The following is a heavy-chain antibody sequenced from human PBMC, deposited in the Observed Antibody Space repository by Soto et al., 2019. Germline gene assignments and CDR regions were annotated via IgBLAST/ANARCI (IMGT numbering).Heavy chain of an antibody. CDR3: ARGSARDYGDYAWFDP. J-gene: IGHJ5*02. CDR2: IYYSGSN. V-gene: IGHV4-31*01. D-gene: IGHD4-17*01. CDR1: GGSISXXXYX. Sequence: QXXXPGLVKPSQTLSLTCTVSGGSISXXXYXXXWIRQHPGKGLEWIGYIYYSGSNYYNPSLKSXXXXXXXXXXXXXXXXXXXXXXXXTAVYYCARGSARDYGDYAWFDPWGQGTLVTVSS.